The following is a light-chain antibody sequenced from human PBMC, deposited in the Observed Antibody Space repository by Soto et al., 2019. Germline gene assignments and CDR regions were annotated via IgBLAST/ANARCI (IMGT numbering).Light chain of an antibody. CDR3: CSSAPESTYV. CDR1: ISDVGAYNS. J-gene: IGLJ1*01. CDR2: KGT. V-gene: IGLV2-23*01. Sequence: QPVMAQPSSVSGSPGQSITISCTGTISDVGAYNSVSWYQQHPHRAPQVIIYKGTQRPSGVSNRFSGSTSGNAASLTISALQADDEADYFCCSSAPESTYVFGTGTKVTVL.